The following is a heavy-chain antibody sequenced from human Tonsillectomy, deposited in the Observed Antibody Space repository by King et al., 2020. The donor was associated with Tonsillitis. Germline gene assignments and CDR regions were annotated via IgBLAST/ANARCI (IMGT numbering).Heavy chain of an antibody. V-gene: IGHV3-30-3*01. CDR1: GFTFSSYA. J-gene: IGHJ4*02. Sequence: VQLVESGGGVVQPGRSLRLSCAASGFTFSSYAMHWVRQAPGKGLEWVAVISYDGSNKYYVDSVKGRFTISRDNSKNTLYLQMNSLRAEDTAVYYCARDQGALYSSSPHYYFDYWGQGTLVTVSS. CDR2: ISYDGSNK. CDR3: ARDQGALYSSSPHYYFDY. D-gene: IGHD6-6*01.